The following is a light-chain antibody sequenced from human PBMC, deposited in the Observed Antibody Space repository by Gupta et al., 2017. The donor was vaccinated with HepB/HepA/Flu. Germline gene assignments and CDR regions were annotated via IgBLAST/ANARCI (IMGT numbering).Light chain of an antibody. CDR2: AAS. CDR1: ESISNH. Sequence: DIQMTQSPSSLSASVGDSVTLTCRASESISNHLNWYQQKPGEAPKILIYAASTLHSGVPPRFSGSGSGTDFTLTISSLQPDDFATYFCQQSSSRPRTFGQGTKVEI. J-gene: IGKJ1*01. V-gene: IGKV1-39*01. CDR3: QQSSSRPRT.